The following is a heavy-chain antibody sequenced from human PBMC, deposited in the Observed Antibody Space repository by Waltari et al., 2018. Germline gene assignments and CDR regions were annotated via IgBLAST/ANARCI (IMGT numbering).Heavy chain of an antibody. V-gene: IGHV3-30-3*01. CDR2: ISYDGNNK. CDR3: VRGGRLATAAPDY. J-gene: IGHJ4*02. D-gene: IGHD6-13*01. CDR1: GLPFTYYF. Sequence: VKLVESGGGVVQPGRSLRLPCPASGLPFTYYFMHWVRQAPGKGLEWVALISYDGNNKYYADSMTGRFTITRDNSKNTLCLQMDNLTPEDTGVYFCVRGGRLATAAPDYWGQGTLVTVSS.